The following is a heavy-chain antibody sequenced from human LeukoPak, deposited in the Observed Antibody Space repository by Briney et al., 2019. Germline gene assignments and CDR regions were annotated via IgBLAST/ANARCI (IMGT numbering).Heavy chain of an antibody. CDR2: IDPSDSYT. CDR3: ASRGYGDYYYGMDV. CDR1: GYSFTSYW. J-gene: IGHJ6*02. V-gene: IGHV5-10-1*01. Sequence: GESLRISCKGSGYSFTSYWISWVRQMPGKGLEWMGRIDPSDSYTNYSPSFQGHVTISADKSISTAYLQWSGLKASDTAMYYCASRGYGDYYYGMDVWGQGTTVTVSS. D-gene: IGHD3-10*01.